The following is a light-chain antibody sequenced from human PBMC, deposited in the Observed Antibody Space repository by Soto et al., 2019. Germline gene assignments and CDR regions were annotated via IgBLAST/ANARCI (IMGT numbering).Light chain of an antibody. V-gene: IGLV2-23*01. Sequence: QSALTQPASVSGSPGQSITISCTGTSSDVGSYNLVSWYQQHPGKAPKLMIYEGSKRPSGVSTRFSGSKSGNTASLTISGLQAEDEADYYCCSYAGSSTYVVFGGGTKLTVL. CDR3: CSYAGSSTYVV. J-gene: IGLJ2*01. CDR1: SSDVGSYNL. CDR2: EGS.